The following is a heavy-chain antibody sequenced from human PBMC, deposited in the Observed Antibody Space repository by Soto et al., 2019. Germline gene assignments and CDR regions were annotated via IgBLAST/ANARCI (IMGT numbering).Heavy chain of an antibody. CDR2: IFYTGST. J-gene: IGHJ6*02. D-gene: IGHD3-9*01. V-gene: IGHV4-59*01. Sequence: SETLSLTCNVSGGSISSYYWSWIRQPPGKGLEWIGYIFYTGSTKYNPSLKSRVTISVDRSRNHFSLNLNSVTAADTAVYYCARDKGRYDSGMDVWGQGTTVTVSS. CDR1: GGSISSYY. CDR3: ARDKGRYDSGMDV.